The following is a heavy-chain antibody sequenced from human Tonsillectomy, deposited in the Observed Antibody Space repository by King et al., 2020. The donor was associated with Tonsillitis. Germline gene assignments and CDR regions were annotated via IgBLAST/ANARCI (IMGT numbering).Heavy chain of an antibody. V-gene: IGHV3-23*04. Sequence: VQLVESGGALVQPGGSLRISCAASGFTFTSYAMSWVRQAPGKGLEWVSTITGSGGRTYYADPVKGRLTISRDNYKNTLYLQGNSLRAEDTAVYFCAKGEDYYDSSAYFFDYWGQGTLVTVSS. CDR2: ITGSGGRT. J-gene: IGHJ4*02. D-gene: IGHD3-22*01. CDR1: GFTFTSYA. CDR3: AKGEDYYDSSAYFFDY.